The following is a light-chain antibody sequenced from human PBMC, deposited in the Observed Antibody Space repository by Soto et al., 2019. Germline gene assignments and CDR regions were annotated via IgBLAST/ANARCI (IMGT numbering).Light chain of an antibody. J-gene: IGLJ1*01. V-gene: IGLV1-40*01. CDR2: GNN. Sequence: QSVLTQPPSVSGAPGQSVTISCTGSSSNIGAGYDVHWYQQLPGTAPKLLIDGNNNRPSGVPDRFSGSKSGTSASLAVTGLQAEDEADYYCQSYATGLSVLYVFGTGTKVTVL. CDR3: QSYATGLSVLYV. CDR1: SSNIGAGYD.